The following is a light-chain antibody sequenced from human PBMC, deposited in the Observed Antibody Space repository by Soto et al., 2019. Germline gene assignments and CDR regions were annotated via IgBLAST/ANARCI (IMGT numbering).Light chain of an antibody. J-gene: IGKJ2*01. CDR2: DAL. V-gene: IGKV3-11*01. CDR1: QSVSSY. CDR3: QQRSNWPT. Sequence: EIVLTQSPATLSLSPGERATLSCRASQSVSSYLAWYQQKPGQAPRLRSCDALNRATGIPARFSGSGSGTDFTLTISSLEPEDFAVYYCQQRSNWPTFGQGTKLQIK.